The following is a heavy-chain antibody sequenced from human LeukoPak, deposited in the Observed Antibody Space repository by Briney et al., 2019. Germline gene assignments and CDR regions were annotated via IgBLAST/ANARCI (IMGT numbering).Heavy chain of an antibody. Sequence: SETLSPTCTVSGGSISSYYWSWIRQPPGKGLEWIGYIYYTGSTNYNPSLKSRVTISINASKNQLSLELSSVTAADTAVYYCARGRRTMVRGVSFDYWGQGTLVTVSS. CDR3: ARGRRTMVRGVSFDY. CDR2: IYYTGST. CDR1: GGSISSYY. V-gene: IGHV4-59*01. J-gene: IGHJ4*02. D-gene: IGHD3-10*01.